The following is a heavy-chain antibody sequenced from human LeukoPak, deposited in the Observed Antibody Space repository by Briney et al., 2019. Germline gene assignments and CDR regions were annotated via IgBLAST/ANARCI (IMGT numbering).Heavy chain of an antibody. CDR2: IKHDGGET. V-gene: IGHV3-7*02. D-gene: IGHD5-12*01. CDR3: ARVGDRWLLWNDAFDI. J-gene: IGHJ3*02. Sequence: VGSLRLSCAASGFTLSSYWMSWVRQAPGKGLEWVANIKHDGGETYYVDSVKGRFTISRDNAKNSLYLQMNSLRTEDTAVYYCARVGDRWLLWNDAFDIWGQGTMVTVSS. CDR1: GFTLSSYW.